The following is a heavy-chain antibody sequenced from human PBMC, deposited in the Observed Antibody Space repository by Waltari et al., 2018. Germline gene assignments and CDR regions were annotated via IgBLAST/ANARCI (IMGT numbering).Heavy chain of an antibody. V-gene: IGHV1-69-2*01. CDR2: VDPEDGET. Sequence: PGKGLEWMGLVDPEDGETIYAEKFQGRVTITADTSTDTAYMELSSLRSEDTAVYYCATGVTLLSGDNWFDPWGQGTLVTVSS. D-gene: IGHD2-21*02. CDR3: ATGVTLLSGDNWFDP. J-gene: IGHJ5*02.